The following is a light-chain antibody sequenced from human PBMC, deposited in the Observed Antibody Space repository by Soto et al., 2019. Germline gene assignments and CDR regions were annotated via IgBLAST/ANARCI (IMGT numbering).Light chain of an antibody. V-gene: IGLV2-14*01. CDR3: SSYTSSSSYV. CDR1: SSDVGGYNY. CDR2: EVS. Sequence: QSALTQPASVSGSPGQSITISCTGTSSDVGGYNYVSWYQQHPVKAPKLMIYEVSHRPSGVSNRFSGSKSGNTASLTISGREDDEEEDYCSSSYTSSSSYVFGTGTKVTVL. J-gene: IGLJ1*01.